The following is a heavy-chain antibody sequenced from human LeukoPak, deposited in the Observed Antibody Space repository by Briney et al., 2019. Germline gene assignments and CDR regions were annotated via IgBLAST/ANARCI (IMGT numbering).Heavy chain of an antibody. Sequence: ASVKVSCKASVYTFTGYYMHWVRQAPGQGLEWMGWINPNSGGTKYAQKFQGRVTMTRDTSSSTAYMELSRLRSDDTAVYYCGRGLRYYYDSSGYTNWFDPWGQGTLVTVSS. D-gene: IGHD3-22*01. CDR1: VYTFTGYY. V-gene: IGHV1-2*02. J-gene: IGHJ5*02. CDR2: INPNSGGT. CDR3: GRGLRYYYDSSGYTNWFDP.